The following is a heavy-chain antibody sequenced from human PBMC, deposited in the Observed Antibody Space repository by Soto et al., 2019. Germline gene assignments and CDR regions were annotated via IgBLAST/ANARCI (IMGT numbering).Heavy chain of an antibody. Sequence: SETLSLTCAVYGGSFSGYYWSWIRQPPGKGLEWIGEINHSGSTNYNPSLKSRVTISVDTSKNQFSLKLSSVTAADTAVYYCARGPPNWNYDYWGQGTLVTVSS. CDR3: ARGPPNWNYDY. V-gene: IGHV4-34*01. CDR2: INHSGST. J-gene: IGHJ4*02. CDR1: GGSFSGYY. D-gene: IGHD1-7*01.